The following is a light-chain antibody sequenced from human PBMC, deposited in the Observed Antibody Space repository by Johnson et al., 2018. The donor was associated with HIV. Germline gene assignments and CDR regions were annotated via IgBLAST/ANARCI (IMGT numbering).Light chain of an antibody. V-gene: IGLV1-51*02. CDR3: GTWDSSLSACYV. Sequence: QSVLTQPPSVSAAPGQKVTISCYGSSSNIGNNYVSWYQQLPGTAPKLLIYENNKRPSGIPDRFSGSKSGTSATLGITGLQTGDEADYYCGTWDSSLSACYVFGTGTKVTVL. CDR2: ENN. J-gene: IGLJ1*01. CDR1: SSNIGNNY.